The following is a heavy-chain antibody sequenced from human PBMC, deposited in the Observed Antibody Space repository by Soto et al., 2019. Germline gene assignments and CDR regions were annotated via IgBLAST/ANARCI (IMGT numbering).Heavy chain of an antibody. J-gene: IGHJ3*02. D-gene: IGHD6-19*01. CDR1: EAPSRGKA. V-gene: IGHV1-69*01. CDR3: AREAVADAFDI. CDR2: IIPSFGTA. Sequence: QVQLVQSGAGVKKPGSRVKVSSKPPEAPSRGKAISWFRKAPDQGLEWMGGIIPSFGTANYAQKFQGRVTITADESTSTAYMELSSLRSEDTAVYYCAREAVADAFDIWGQGTMVTVSS.